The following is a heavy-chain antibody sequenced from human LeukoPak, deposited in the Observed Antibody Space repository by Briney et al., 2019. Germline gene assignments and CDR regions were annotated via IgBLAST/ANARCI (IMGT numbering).Heavy chain of an antibody. CDR1: GFTFSSYE. Sequence: GGSLRLSCAGSGFTFSSYEMNWVRQAPGKGLEWVSSISSSSSYIYYADSVKGRFTISRDNAKNSLYLQMNSLRAEDTAVYYCARDAVIVGATYFDYWGQGALVTVSS. J-gene: IGHJ4*02. CDR3: ARDAVIVGATYFDY. CDR2: ISSSSSYI. V-gene: IGHV3-21*01. D-gene: IGHD1-26*01.